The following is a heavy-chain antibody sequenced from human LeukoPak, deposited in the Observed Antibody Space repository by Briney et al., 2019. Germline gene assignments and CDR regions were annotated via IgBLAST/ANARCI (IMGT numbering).Heavy chain of an antibody. D-gene: IGHD5-18*01. CDR1: GGTFSSYA. Sequence: SVKVSCKASGGTFSSYAISWVRQAPGQGLEWMGRIIPIFGTANYAQKFQGRVTITTDESTSTAYMELSRLRSEDTAVYYCARHTDTAVDPNGGYFDYWGQGTLVTVSS. V-gene: IGHV1-69*05. J-gene: IGHJ4*02. CDR3: ARHTDTAVDPNGGYFDY. CDR2: IIPIFGTA.